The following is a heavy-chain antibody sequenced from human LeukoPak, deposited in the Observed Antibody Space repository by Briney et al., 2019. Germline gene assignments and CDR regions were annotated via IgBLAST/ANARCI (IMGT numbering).Heavy chain of an antibody. CDR2: INPSGGST. V-gene: IGHV1-46*01. D-gene: IGHD5-18*01. J-gene: IGHJ6*02. Sequence: ASVKVSCKASGYTFTSYYMHWVRQAPGQGLEWMGIINPSGGSTNYAQKFQGRVTITADESTSTAYMELSSLRSEDTAVYYCARAFWIKASNQRGYSYGSYYYGMDVWGQGTTVTVSS. CDR1: GYTFTSYY. CDR3: ARAFWIKASNQRGYSYGSYYYGMDV.